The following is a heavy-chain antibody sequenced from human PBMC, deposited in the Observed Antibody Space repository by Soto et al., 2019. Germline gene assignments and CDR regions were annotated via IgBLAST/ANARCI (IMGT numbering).Heavy chain of an antibody. V-gene: IGHV4-59*08. CDR3: ARLGGFYQSLDS. Sequence: GAGPGPGKASETPFPTWNGPGGSIRRYYWEWIRPPPGEGLEWIGYIYYTWTTTYNPSIKSRVTISVDSSKNQFSLNLTSVSAADTAVYYCARLGGFYQSLDSWGQGTLVTVSS. CDR1: GGSIRRYY. CDR2: IYYTWTT. D-gene: IGHD3-22*01. J-gene: IGHJ5*01.